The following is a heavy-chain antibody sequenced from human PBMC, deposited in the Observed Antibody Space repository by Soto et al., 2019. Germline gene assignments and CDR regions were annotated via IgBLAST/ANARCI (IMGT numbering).Heavy chain of an antibody. V-gene: IGHV4-39*01. CDR2: ISYSGST. D-gene: IGHD5-18*01. CDR3: ARLADTAMFP. Sequence: QLQLQESGPGLVKPSETLSLTCTVSGGSISSSSYYWGWIRQPPGKGLEWIGSISYSGSTYYNPSLKSRVTISVDTSKNQFSLKLSSVTAADTAVYYCARLADTAMFPWGQGTLVTVSS. J-gene: IGHJ5*02. CDR1: GGSISSSSYY.